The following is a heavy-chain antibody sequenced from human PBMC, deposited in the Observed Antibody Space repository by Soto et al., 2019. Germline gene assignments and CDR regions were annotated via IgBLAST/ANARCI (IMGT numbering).Heavy chain of an antibody. J-gene: IGHJ4*02. CDR1: GGSISSSSYH. D-gene: IGHD2-8*01. V-gene: IGHV4-39*07. CDR2: VYYSGST. CDR3: VHHGGVPYYHDF. Sequence: TSETLSLTCTVSGGSISSSSYHWGWVRQPPGKGPEWIGTVYYSGSTNYNPSLQSRVTILLDTSQNQFSLRLSSVTAADTAVYYCVHHGGVPYYHDFWGQGMLVTVS.